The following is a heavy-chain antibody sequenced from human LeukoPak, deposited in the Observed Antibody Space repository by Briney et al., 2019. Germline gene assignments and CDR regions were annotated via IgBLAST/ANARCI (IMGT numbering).Heavy chain of an antibody. CDR3: AKQSRGNCYSNFDY. CDR1: GFTFSSHW. V-gene: IGHV3-74*01. D-gene: IGHD2-15*01. Sequence: PGGSLRLSCAASGFTFSSHWMHWVRQAPGKGLVWVARINGDGSSIRYADSVKGRFTISRDNAKNTLFLQMNSLRAEDTAVYYCAKQSRGNCYSNFDYWGQGTLVTVSS. CDR2: INGDGSSI. J-gene: IGHJ4*02.